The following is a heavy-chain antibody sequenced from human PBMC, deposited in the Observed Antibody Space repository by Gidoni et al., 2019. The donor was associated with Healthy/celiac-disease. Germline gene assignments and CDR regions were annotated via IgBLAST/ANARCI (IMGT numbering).Heavy chain of an antibody. V-gene: IGHV5-51*01. Sequence: EVQLVQSGAEVKKPGESLKISCKGSGYSFTSYWIGWVRQMPGKGLEWMGINYPGDYDTRYSPSFQCQVTISADKSISTAYLQWSSLKASDTAMYYCARLAHSGSYWYGMDVWGQGTTVTVSS. D-gene: IGHD1-26*01. CDR3: ARLAHSGSYWYGMDV. CDR1: GYSFTSYW. J-gene: IGHJ6*02. CDR2: NYPGDYDT.